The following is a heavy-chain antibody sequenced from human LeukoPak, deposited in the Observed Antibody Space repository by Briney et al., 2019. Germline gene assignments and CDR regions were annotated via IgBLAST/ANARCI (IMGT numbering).Heavy chain of an antibody. D-gene: IGHD6-13*01. CDR2: IGGSGSTT. CDR3: TIAAAGIPLFGGFMF. J-gene: IGHJ4*02. CDR1: GFTVSSNS. Sequence: GGSLRLSCTVSGFTVSSNSMSWVRQAPGKGLEWVSAIGGSGSTTYYADSVKGQFTISRDNSKNTLYLQMNSLRAEDTAVYYSTIAAAGIPLFGGFMFGGQGTLVTVSS. V-gene: IGHV3-23*01.